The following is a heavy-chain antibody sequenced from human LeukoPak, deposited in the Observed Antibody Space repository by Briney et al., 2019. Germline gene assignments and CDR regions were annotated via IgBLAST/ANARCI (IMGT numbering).Heavy chain of an antibody. CDR1: GGSMSPFY. D-gene: IGHD1-1*01. Sequence: SETLSLTCTVSGGSMSPFYWSWIRQSPGKGLEWIGSIYYSGGTNYNPSLKSRVTISVDTSKNQFSLELSSVSAADTAVYYCAVNSTKHTFDIWGQVTMVTVSS. CDR3: AVNSTKHTFDI. CDR2: IYYSGGT. V-gene: IGHV4-59*08. J-gene: IGHJ3*02.